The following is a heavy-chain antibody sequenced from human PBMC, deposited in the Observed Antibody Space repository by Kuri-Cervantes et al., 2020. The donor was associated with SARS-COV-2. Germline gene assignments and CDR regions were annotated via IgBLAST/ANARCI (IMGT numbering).Heavy chain of an antibody. CDR1: GFTFSSYA. D-gene: IGHD6-13*01. CDR3: ARDRPVAAAGTGYMDV. CDR2: ISGSGGST. Sequence: GESLKISCAASGFTFSSYAMSWVRQAPGKGLEWVSAISGSGGSTYYADSVKGQFTISRDDAKNSLYLQMNSLRAEDTAVYYCARDRPVAAAGTGYMDVWGKGTTVTVSS. V-gene: IGHV3-23*01. J-gene: IGHJ6*03.